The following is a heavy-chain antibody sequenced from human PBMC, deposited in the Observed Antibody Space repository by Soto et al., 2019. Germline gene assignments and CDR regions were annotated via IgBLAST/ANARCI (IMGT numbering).Heavy chain of an antibody. D-gene: IGHD3-22*01. V-gene: IGHV1-3*01. CDR1: GYTFTNYA. J-gene: IGHJ4*02. CDR3: ARSSGYYYLEY. Sequence: QVQLVQSGAEVKKPGASVKVSCKASGYTFTNYAMHWVRQAPGQRLEWMGWINAGNGNTKYSQQFQGRVTITRDTSASAAYMEQSSLRSEDTAVYYCARSSGYYYLEYWGQGTLVTVPS. CDR2: INAGNGNT.